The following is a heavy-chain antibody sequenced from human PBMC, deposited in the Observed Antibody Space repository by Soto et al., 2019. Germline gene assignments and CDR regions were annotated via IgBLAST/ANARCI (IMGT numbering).Heavy chain of an antibody. CDR2: IYWNGIE. D-gene: IGHD1-26*01. J-gene: IGHJ4*02. CDR1: GFSLSNSGES. Sequence: QITLEESGPAVVKPTQTLTLTCTFSGFSLSNSGESVGWIRQPPGKALAWLGLIYWNGIERYNPSLKRRLCITKETSKNPGLLTVTNMDPVDTATYLCAHWDPLDFHYWGQGTLVTVSP. CDR3: AHWDPLDFHY. V-gene: IGHV2-5*01.